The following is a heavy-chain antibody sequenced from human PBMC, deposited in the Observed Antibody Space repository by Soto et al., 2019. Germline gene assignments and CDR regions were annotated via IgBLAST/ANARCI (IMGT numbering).Heavy chain of an antibody. V-gene: IGHV1-18*01. Sequence: QVQLVQSGAEVKKPGASVKVSCKASGYTFTDYGFTWVRQAPGQGLEWMGWVNTYQGNTNYAQNFQGRVTMTTDTSTNTAYMELRGLRSDDTALYYCARERGNYQYFDYWGQGTLVAVSS. CDR2: VNTYQGNT. CDR3: ARERGNYQYFDY. D-gene: IGHD3-16*01. CDR1: GYTFTDYG. J-gene: IGHJ4*02.